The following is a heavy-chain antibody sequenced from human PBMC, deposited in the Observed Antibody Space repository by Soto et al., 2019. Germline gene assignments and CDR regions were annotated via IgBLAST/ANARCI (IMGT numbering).Heavy chain of an antibody. CDR1: GGSISSGGYY. CDR3: ARRDSGYDSGYFDY. J-gene: IGHJ4*02. CDR2: IYYSGST. V-gene: IGHV4-31*02. D-gene: IGHD5-12*01. Sequence: SETLSLTCTVSGGSISSGGYYWSWIRQHPGKGLEWIGYIYYSGSTYYNPSLKSRVTISVDTSKNQFSLKLSSVTAADTAVYYCARRDSGYDSGYFDYWGQGTLVTVSS.